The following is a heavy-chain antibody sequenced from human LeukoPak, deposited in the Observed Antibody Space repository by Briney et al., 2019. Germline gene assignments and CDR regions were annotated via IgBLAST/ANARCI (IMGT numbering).Heavy chain of an antibody. CDR1: GFTFSRYA. CDR2: ISSNGGST. V-gene: IGHV3-64D*06. Sequence: GGSLRLSCAASGFTFSRYAMHWVRQAPGKGLEYVSAISSNGGSTYYADSVKGRFTISRDNSRNTLHLQMSSLRVEDTAVYYCVKDSSSGSYFDYWGQGTLVTVSS. CDR3: VKDSSSGSYFDY. J-gene: IGHJ4*02. D-gene: IGHD3-10*01.